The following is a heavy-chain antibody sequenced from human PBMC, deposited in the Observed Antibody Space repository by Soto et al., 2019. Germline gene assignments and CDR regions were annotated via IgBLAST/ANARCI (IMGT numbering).Heavy chain of an antibody. J-gene: IGHJ4*02. CDR1: GFTFSNYG. CDR2: ILYDGSNK. D-gene: IGHD1-26*01. CDR3: AGGPYYFDY. V-gene: IGHV3-33*01. Sequence: QVQLVESGGDVVQPGRSLRLSCAASGFTFSNYGMHWAHQAPGKGLEWVAAILYDGSNKYYADSVKGRLTISRDNSKNTLYLQMNSLRAEDTAVYYCAGGPYYFDYCGQGTLVTVSS.